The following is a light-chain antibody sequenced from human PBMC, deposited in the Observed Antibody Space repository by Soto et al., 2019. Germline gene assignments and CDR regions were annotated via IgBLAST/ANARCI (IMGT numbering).Light chain of an antibody. J-gene: IGKJ5*01. CDR3: QQFDNLPFA. CDR1: QDINNY. V-gene: IGKV1-33*01. Sequence: DIQMTQSPSSLSASVGDRVTIICQASQDINNYLNWYQQKPGKAPKLLIYDSSNLEIGVPSRFSGSRHGTRFSFTISSLQHEDIATYYCQQFDNLPFAFGQGTRLEIK. CDR2: DSS.